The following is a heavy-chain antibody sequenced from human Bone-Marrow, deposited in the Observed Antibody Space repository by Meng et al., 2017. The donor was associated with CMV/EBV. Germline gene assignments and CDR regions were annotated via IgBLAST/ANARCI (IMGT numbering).Heavy chain of an antibody. J-gene: IGHJ6*02. CDR2: IHNSGTT. CDR1: GGSISSSTYH. D-gene: IGHD2-2*01. CDR3: AKVRGYCGSPSCRDLYLYYYAMDV. V-gene: IGHV4-39*07. Sequence: SETLSLTCTVSGGSISSSTYHWGWIRQPPGKGLEWIGSIHNSGTTYYNPSLKSRVTISVDPSKNQFSLKMSSVSAADTAVYYCAKVRGYCGSPSCRDLYLYYYAMDVWGQGTTVTVSS.